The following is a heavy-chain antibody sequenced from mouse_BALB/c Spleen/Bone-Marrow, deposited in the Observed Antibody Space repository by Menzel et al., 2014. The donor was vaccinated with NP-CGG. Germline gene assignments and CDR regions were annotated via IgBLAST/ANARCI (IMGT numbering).Heavy chain of an antibody. CDR1: GYTFTSYT. J-gene: IGHJ3*01. CDR3: AREGYGNYAY. D-gene: IGHD2-10*02. V-gene: IGHV1-4*01. Sequence: VQLQQSGAELARPGASVKMSCKASGYTFTSYTMHWVKQRPGQGLEWIGYINPSSGYTNYNQKFKDKATLAADKSSSTAYMQLSSLTSENSAVYYCAREGYGNYAYWGQGTLVTVSA. CDR2: INPSSGYT.